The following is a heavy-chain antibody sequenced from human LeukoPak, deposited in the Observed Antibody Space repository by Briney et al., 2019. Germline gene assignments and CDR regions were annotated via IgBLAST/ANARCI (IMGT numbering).Heavy chain of an antibody. D-gene: IGHD3-22*01. V-gene: IGHV3-21*01. J-gene: IGHJ2*01. CDR1: GFTFSSYS. CDR3: ASGFNYYDSSGYSAYWYFDL. Sequence: GGSLRLSCAASGFTFSSYSMNWVRQAPGKGLEWVSSISSSSSYIYYADSVKGRFTISRDNAKNSLYLQMNSLRAEDTAVYYCASGFNYYDSSGYSAYWYFDLWGRGTLVTVSS. CDR2: ISSSSSYI.